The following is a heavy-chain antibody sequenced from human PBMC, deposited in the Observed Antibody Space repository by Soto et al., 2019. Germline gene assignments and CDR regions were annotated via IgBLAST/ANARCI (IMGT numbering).Heavy chain of an antibody. V-gene: IGHV3-30-3*01. CDR1: GFTFPSFA. Sequence: QVQLVESGGGVVQPGRSLRLSCAASGFTFPSFAMQWVRQAPGKGLEWVAVISYDGSNKYYADSVKGRFTVSRDDSKNTVYLQMNSLRAEDTAVYYCARDLCSGGTCYSGYWGQGTLVTVSS. CDR2: ISYDGSNK. CDR3: ARDLCSGGTCYSGY. J-gene: IGHJ4*02. D-gene: IGHD2-15*01.